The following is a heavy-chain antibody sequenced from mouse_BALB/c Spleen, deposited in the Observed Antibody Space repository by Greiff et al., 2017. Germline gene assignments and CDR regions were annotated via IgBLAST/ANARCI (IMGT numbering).Heavy chain of an antibody. CDR1: GYSITSDYA. D-gene: IGHD1-1*01. J-gene: IGHJ2*01. CDR3: ARLGDLLRWKYYFDY. Sequence: EVKLMESGPGLVKPSQSLSITCTVTGYSITSDYAWYWIRQFPGKQLEWMGYISYSGSTSYNPSLKSRISITRDTSKNQFFLQLNSVTTEDTATYYCARLGDLLRWKYYFDYWGQGTTLTVSS. CDR2: ISYSGST. V-gene: IGHV3-2*02.